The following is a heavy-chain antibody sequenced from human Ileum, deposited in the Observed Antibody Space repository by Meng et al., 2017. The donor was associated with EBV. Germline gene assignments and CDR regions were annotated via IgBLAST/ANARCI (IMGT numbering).Heavy chain of an antibody. J-gene: IGHJ4*02. Sequence: QGKLQQSGPGLLKPSQTLSLTCASSGDSVSSISGAWNWIRQSPSRVVEWLGRTYYRSKWNTDYAVSVSSRITISPDTSKNQFSLQLNSVTPEDTAVYYCARGSYYFDSWGQGTLVTVSS. CDR3: ARGSYYFDS. CDR2: TYYRSKWNT. D-gene: IGHD1-26*01. V-gene: IGHV6-1*01. CDR1: GDSVSSISGA.